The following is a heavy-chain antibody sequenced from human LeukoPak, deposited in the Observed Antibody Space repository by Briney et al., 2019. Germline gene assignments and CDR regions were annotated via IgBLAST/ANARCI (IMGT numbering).Heavy chain of an antibody. Sequence: GGSLRLSCAASGFTFSSYAMSWVRQAPGKRLEWVSAISGSGGSTYYADSVKGWFTISRDNSKNTLYLQMNSLRAEDTAVYYCATRYCSSTSCYGHWGQGTLVTVSS. CDR2: ISGSGGST. J-gene: IGHJ4*02. D-gene: IGHD2-2*01. V-gene: IGHV3-23*01. CDR1: GFTFSSYA. CDR3: ATRYCSSTSCYGH.